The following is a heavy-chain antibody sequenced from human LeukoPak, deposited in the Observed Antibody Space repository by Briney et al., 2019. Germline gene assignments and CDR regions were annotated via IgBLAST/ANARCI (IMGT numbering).Heavy chain of an antibody. CDR2: INGDGGST. J-gene: IGHJ4*02. CDR3: AKWGAQSGSYRVVDC. V-gene: IGHV3-23*01. Sequence: GGSLRLSCAASGITFRSYAMSWVRQARGKGLEWVSAINGDGGSTYYADAVKGRFTISRDNSNNTLFLQMNSLRVEYTAVYYCAKWGAQSGSYRVVDCWGRGTLVTVSS. D-gene: IGHD3-10*01. CDR1: GITFRSYA.